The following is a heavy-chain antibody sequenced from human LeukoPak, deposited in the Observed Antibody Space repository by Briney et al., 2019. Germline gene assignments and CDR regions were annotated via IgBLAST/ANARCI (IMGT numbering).Heavy chain of an antibody. CDR3: ARVRIGETSYDASDV. J-gene: IGHJ3*01. Sequence: PSETLSLTCTVSGGSISSYYWNWIRQPPGKGLEWIGDIYITGSTNYNPYLKRRVTMSVDTFKNQFSLTLSSVTAADTAVYYCARVRIGETSYDASDVWGLGTMVTVSS. V-gene: IGHV4-59*13. CDR2: IYITGST. D-gene: IGHD1-26*01. CDR1: GGSISSYY.